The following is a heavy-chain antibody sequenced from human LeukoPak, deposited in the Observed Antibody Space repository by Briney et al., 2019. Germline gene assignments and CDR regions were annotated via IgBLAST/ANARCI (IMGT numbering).Heavy chain of an antibody. CDR2: ITPKSGDT. D-gene: IGHD3-3*02. V-gene: IGHV1-2*02. Sequence: ASVKVSCKASGYTFSDFYIHWVRQAPGQGLEYVGWITPKSGDTYSPQRFQGRVTMTRDASISTAYMELSSLRSDDTAVYFCASVRLADERAWAYWGQGTLVTVSS. J-gene: IGHJ4*02. CDR3: ASVRLADERAWAY. CDR1: GYTFSDFY.